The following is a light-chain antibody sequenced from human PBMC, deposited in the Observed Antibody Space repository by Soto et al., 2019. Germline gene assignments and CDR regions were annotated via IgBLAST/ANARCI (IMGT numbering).Light chain of an antibody. CDR1: QSISSW. V-gene: IGKV1-5*03. CDR3: QQLNSYPIT. CDR2: QTS. J-gene: IGKJ5*01. Sequence: DIQMTQSPSTLSASVGDRVTITCRASQSISSWLAWYQQKPGKAPKLLIYQTSNLESGVPSRFSGSGSGTDFTLTISSLQPEDFATYFCQQLNSYPITFGQGTRLEIK.